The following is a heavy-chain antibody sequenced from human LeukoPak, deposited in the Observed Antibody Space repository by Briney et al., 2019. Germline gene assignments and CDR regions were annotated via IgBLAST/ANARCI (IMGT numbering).Heavy chain of an antibody. D-gene: IGHD1-26*01. V-gene: IGHV3-23*01. CDR3: AKAQSGSRPVYYFDY. CDR2: ISGSGGST. Sequence: AGGSLRLSCAASGFTFSSYAMSWVRQAPGKGLEWVSAISGSGGSTYYADSVKGRFTISRDNSKNTLYLQMNSLRAEDTAVYYCAKAQSGSRPVYYFDYWGQGTLVTVSS. CDR1: GFTFSSYA. J-gene: IGHJ4*02.